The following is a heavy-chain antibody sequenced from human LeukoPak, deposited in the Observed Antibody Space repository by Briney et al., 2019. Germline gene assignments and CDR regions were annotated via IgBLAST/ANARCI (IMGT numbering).Heavy chain of an antibody. D-gene: IGHD5-24*01. J-gene: IGHJ4*02. Sequence: GGSLRLSCAASGFTFSSYAMSWVRQAPGKGLEWVSAISGSGGSTYYADSVKGRFTISRDNSKNKLYLQMNSLRAVDTAVYDCAKKGPEMATFNYWGRGTMVTVSS. CDR3: AKKGPEMATFNY. CDR2: ISGSGGST. CDR1: GFTFSSYA. V-gene: IGHV3-23*01.